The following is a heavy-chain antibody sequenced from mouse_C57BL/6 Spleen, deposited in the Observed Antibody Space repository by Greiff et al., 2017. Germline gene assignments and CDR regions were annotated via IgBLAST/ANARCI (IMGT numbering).Heavy chain of an antibody. J-gene: IGHJ2*01. CDR3: TRGDYYGSFDY. Sequence: EVQRVESGEGLVKPGGSLKLSCAASGFTFSSYAMSWVRQTPEKRLEWVAYFSSGGDYIYYADTVKGRFTISRDNARNTLYLQMSSLKSEDTAMYYCTRGDYYGSFDYWGQGTTLTVSS. CDR1: GFTFSSYA. V-gene: IGHV5-9-1*02. D-gene: IGHD1-1*01. CDR2: FSSGGDYI.